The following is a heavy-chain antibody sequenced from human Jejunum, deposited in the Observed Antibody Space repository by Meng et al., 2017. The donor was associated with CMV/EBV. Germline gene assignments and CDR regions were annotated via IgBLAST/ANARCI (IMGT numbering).Heavy chain of an antibody. CDR2: ISSSSYSI. CDR1: FTFSSYW. J-gene: IGHJ6*02. Sequence: FTFSSYWVSWVRQAPGKGLEWVSTISSSSYSIYYTDSVMGRFTVSRDNAKNSLYLQMNSLRAEDTAVYYCAKTDTATTVVGYGMDVWGQGTPVTVSS. V-gene: IGHV3-21*01. CDR3: AKTDTATTVVGYGMDV. D-gene: IGHD4-11*01.